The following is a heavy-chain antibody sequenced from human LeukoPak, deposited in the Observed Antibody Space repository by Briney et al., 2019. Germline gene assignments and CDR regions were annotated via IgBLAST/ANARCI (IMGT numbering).Heavy chain of an antibody. CDR2: ISSSSSYI. V-gene: IGHV3-21*01. CDR1: GFTFSSYS. CDR3: ARVPYSSSGN. J-gene: IGHJ4*02. D-gene: IGHD6-13*01. Sequence: PGGSLRLSCAASGFTFSSYSMNWVRQPPGKGLEWVSSISSSSSYIYYADSVKSRFTISRDNAKNSQYLQMNSLRAEDTAVYYCARVPYSSSGNWGQGTLVTVSS.